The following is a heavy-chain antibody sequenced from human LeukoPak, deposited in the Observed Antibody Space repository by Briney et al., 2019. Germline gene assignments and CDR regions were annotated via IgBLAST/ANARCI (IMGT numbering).Heavy chain of an antibody. CDR3: ARDRVAVAGLFGY. V-gene: IGHV1-69*13. Sequence: ASVKVSCKASGGTFSSYAISWVRQAPGQGLEWMGGIIPIFGTANYAQKFQGRVTITADESTSTAYMELSSLRSEDTAVYYCARDRVAVAGLFGYWGQGTLVTVSS. CDR1: GGTFSSYA. J-gene: IGHJ4*02. CDR2: IIPIFGTA. D-gene: IGHD6-19*01.